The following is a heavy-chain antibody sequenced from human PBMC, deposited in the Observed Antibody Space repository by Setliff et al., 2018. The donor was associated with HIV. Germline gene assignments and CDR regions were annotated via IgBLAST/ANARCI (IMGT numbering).Heavy chain of an antibody. CDR3: SRSQGIGNYYMDD. D-gene: IGHD3-10*01. J-gene: IGHJ6*03. Sequence: GGSLRLSCAASGFTFSTHCMNWVRQAPGKGLEWISSISWRITYIYYSDSVKGRFTISRDDATKSLFLQVNSLRDEDTAVYYCSRSQGIGNYYMDDWGTGTTVTVSS. CDR2: ISWRITYI. CDR1: GFTFSTHC. V-gene: IGHV3-21*01.